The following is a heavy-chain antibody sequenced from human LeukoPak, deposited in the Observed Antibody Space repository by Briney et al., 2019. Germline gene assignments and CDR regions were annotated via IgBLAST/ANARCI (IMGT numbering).Heavy chain of an antibody. Sequence: GGSLRLSCAASGFTFSSYSMNWVRQAPGKGLEWVSSISSSSSYIYYADSVKGRFTIPRDNAKNSLYLQMNSLRAEDTAVYYCAREDIVVVPAAGQSYYYYGMDVWGQGTTVTVSS. CDR2: ISSSSSYI. D-gene: IGHD2-2*01. CDR1: GFTFSSYS. J-gene: IGHJ6*02. V-gene: IGHV3-21*01. CDR3: AREDIVVVPAAGQSYYYYGMDV.